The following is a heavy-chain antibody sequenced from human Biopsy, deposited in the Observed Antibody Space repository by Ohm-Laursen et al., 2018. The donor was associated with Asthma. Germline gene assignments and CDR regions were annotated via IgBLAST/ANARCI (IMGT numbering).Heavy chain of an antibody. Sequence: SLRLSCAASGFTFGDYWMSWVRQVPGKGLEWVANIKHDGSEKNHVDSLKGRFTISRDNAKNSLYLQMSSLGAEDTAIYYCAKDKVGAANSYQYGMDVWGQGTTVAVSS. V-gene: IGHV3-7*03. CDR3: AKDKVGAANSYQYGMDV. CDR1: GFTFGDYW. D-gene: IGHD1-26*01. CDR2: IKHDGSEK. J-gene: IGHJ6*02.